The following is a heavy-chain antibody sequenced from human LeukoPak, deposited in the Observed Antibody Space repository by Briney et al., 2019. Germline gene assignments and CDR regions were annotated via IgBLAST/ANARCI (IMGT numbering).Heavy chain of an antibody. D-gene: IGHD6-19*01. CDR1: GGSFSGNY. J-gene: IGHJ4*02. CDR2: INHSGST. V-gene: IGHV4-34*01. Sequence: SETLSLTCAVSGGSFSGNYWTWIRQPPGKGLEWIGEINHSGSTNHNPSLKSRVTISVDTSKNQFSLKLSSVTAADTAVYYCARRSFLAGLDYWGQGTLVTVSS. CDR3: ARRSFLAGLDY.